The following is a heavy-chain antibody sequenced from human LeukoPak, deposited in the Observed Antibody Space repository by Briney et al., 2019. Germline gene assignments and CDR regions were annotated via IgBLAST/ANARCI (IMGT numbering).Heavy chain of an antibody. CDR1: GFTFSSYA. Sequence: PGGSLRLSCAASGFTFSSYAMSWVRQAPGKGLECVSAISGSGGSTYYADSVKGRFTISRDNSKNTLYLQMNSLRAEDTAVYYCAKDRGYSSGFDYWGQGTLVTVSS. CDR2: ISGSGGST. D-gene: IGHD6-19*01. J-gene: IGHJ4*02. CDR3: AKDRGYSSGFDY. V-gene: IGHV3-23*01.